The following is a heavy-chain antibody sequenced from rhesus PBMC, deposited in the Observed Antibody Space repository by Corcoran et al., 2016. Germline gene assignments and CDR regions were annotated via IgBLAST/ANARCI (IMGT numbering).Heavy chain of an antibody. CDR2: IFGIRSSN. Sequence: QVQLQESGPGLVKPSETLSLTCTVSGGSISGYYYWSWIRQPPGKGLEWIGGIFGIRSSNYYHPSRKSRVTISKYTSKNQVSLKLSSVTAAGTAGYYCASIVVVVFALNRCDVWGPGVLVTVSS. CDR3: ASIVVVVFALNRCDV. CDR1: GGSISGYYY. V-gene: IGHV4-143*01. D-gene: IGHD2-39*02. J-gene: IGHJ5-1*01.